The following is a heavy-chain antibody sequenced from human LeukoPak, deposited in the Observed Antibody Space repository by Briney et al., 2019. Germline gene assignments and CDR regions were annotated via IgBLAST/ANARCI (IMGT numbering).Heavy chain of an antibody. CDR2: ISGSGGST. CDR3: AKYYDFWSGYSQSGDYYYMDV. CDR1: GFTFSSYA. J-gene: IGHJ6*03. D-gene: IGHD3-3*01. Sequence: GGSLRLSCAASGFTFSSYAMSWVRQAPGKGLEWVSAISGSGGSTYYADSVKGRFTISRDNSKNTLYLQMNSLRAEDTAVYYCAKYYDFWSGYSQSGDYYYMDVWGKGTTVTVSS. V-gene: IGHV3-23*01.